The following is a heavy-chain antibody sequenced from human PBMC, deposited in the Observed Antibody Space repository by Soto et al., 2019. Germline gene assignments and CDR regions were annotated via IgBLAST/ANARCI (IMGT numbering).Heavy chain of an antibody. CDR1: GFTVSNSH. J-gene: IGHJ4*02. Sequence: VQLVESGGGLIQPGGSLRLSCAASGFTVSNSHMTWVRQAPGRGPEWVSSVYPGGNTFHADSVKGRFAISRDNSQNMLYLQMDSLRAEDTAVYYCATGLDTSKSGYWGQGTLVTVSS. D-gene: IGHD5-18*01. CDR2: VYPGGNT. CDR3: ATGLDTSKSGY. V-gene: IGHV3-53*01.